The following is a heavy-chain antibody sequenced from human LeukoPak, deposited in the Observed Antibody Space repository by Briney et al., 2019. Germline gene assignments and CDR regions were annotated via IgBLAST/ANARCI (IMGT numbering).Heavy chain of an antibody. D-gene: IGHD3-10*01. Sequence: ASVQVSCKASVYTFTSSYMHWVRQAPRQGLEWMGIINPSACSTSYAQKYQGRVTMTRDKSTSTVYLELSSLKSDYTAFYYCGTPYGSGSYPIRRPSVFYSWGQGTLVTVSS. CDR2: INPSACST. J-gene: IGHJ4*02. CDR3: GTPYGSGSYPIRRPSVFYS. CDR1: VYTFTSSY. V-gene: IGHV1-46*01.